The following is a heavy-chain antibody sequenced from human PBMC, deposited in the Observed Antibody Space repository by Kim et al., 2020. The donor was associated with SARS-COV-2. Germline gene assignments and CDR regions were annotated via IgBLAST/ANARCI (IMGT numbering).Heavy chain of an antibody. J-gene: IGHJ6*02. V-gene: IGHV1-69*13. CDR1: GGTFSSYA. D-gene: IGHD3-10*01. CDR2: IIPIFGTA. CDR3: ARGGAYGSGSYLPQYYYYGMDV. Sequence: SVKVSCKASGGTFSSYAISWVRRAPGQGLEWMGGIIPIFGTANYAQKFQGRVTITADESTSTAYMELSSLRSEDTAVYYCARGGAYGSGSYLPQYYYYGMDVWGQGTTVTVSS.